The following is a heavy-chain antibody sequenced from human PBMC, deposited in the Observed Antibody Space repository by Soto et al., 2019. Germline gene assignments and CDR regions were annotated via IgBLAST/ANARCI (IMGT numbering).Heavy chain of an antibody. CDR2: IIPIFGTA. CDR3: ARDLRTTVTTDYYYGMDV. D-gene: IGHD4-17*01. Sequence: ASVKVSCKASGGTFSSYAISWVRQAPGRGLEWMGGIIPIFGTANYAQKFQGRVTITADESTSTAYMELSSLRSEDTAVYYCARDLRTTVTTDYYYGMDVWGQGTTVTVSS. V-gene: IGHV1-69*13. J-gene: IGHJ6*02. CDR1: GGTFSSYA.